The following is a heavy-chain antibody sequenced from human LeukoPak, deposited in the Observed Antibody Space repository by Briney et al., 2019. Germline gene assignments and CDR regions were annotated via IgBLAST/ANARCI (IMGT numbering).Heavy chain of an antibody. Sequence: GGSLRLSCAASGFTFSSYEMSWVRQAPGKGLEWVSYISSSGSTIYYADSVKGRFTISRDNAKNSLYLQMNSLRAEDTAVYYCARDYSTGWHYFDNWGQGTLVTVSS. CDR1: GFTFSSYE. CDR3: ARDYSTGWHYFDN. V-gene: IGHV3-48*03. J-gene: IGHJ4*02. CDR2: ISSSGSTI. D-gene: IGHD6-19*01.